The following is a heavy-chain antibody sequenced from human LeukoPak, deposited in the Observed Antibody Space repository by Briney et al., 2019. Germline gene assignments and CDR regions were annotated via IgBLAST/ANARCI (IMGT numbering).Heavy chain of an antibody. Sequence: PSETLSLTCTVSGGSIRSYYWGWIRQPPGKGLEWIGYIHYSESTKYNPSLKSRVTMSVDTSKNQFSLKLISVTAADTAVYYCARHTTSGGKVVAFDYWGQGTLVTVSS. D-gene: IGHD3-22*01. J-gene: IGHJ4*02. CDR1: GGSIRSYY. CDR3: ARHTTSGGKVVAFDY. CDR2: IHYSEST. V-gene: IGHV4-59*08.